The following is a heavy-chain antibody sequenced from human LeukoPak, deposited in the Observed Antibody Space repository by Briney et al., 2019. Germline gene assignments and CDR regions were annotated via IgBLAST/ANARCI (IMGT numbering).Heavy chain of an antibody. CDR3: ARDPGSYRHYFDY. D-gene: IGHD1-26*01. CDR1: GYSFTSYW. J-gene: IGHJ4*02. Sequence: GESLKISCKGSGYSFTSYWIGWVRQMPGKGLEWMGIIYPGDSNTRYSPSFQGQVTISADKSISTAYLRWSSLKASDTAMYYCARDPGSYRHYFDYWGQGTLVTVSS. CDR2: IYPGDSNT. V-gene: IGHV5-51*01.